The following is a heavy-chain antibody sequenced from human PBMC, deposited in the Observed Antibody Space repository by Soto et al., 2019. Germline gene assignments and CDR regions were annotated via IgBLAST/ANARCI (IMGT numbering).Heavy chain of an antibody. CDR2: IYYSGST. V-gene: IGHV4-31*03. D-gene: IGHD6-13*01. CDR1: GGSISSGGYS. Sequence: QVQLQESGPGLVKPSQTLSLTCTVSGGSISSGGYSWSWIRQHPGKGLEWIGYIYYSGSTYYNPSLKSRVARTVDTSKSQFSVKLSSVTAADTAVYYCARNPLAAACSTGVFFGLWGQGTMVTVSS. CDR3: ARNPLAAACSTGVFFGL. J-gene: IGHJ3*01.